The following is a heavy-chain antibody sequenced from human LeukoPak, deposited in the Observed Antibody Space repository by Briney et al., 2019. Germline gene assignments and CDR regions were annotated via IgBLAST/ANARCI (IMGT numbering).Heavy chain of an antibody. CDR1: GFTFSSYD. V-gene: IGHV3-13*01. CDR3: ARASSSVFGMDV. CDR2: IGTAGDT. D-gene: IGHD6-19*01. J-gene: IGHJ6*04. Sequence: PGGSLRLSCAASGFTFSSYDMHWVRQATGKGLEWVSAIGTAGDTYYPGSVKGRFTISRENAKNSLYLQMNSLRAGDTAVYYCARASSSVFGMDVWGKGTTVTVSS.